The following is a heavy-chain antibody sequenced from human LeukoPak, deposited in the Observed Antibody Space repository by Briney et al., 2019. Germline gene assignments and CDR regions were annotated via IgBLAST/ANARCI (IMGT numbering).Heavy chain of an antibody. J-gene: IGHJ4*02. CDR1: GFTLSTYS. Sequence: GGSLRLSCAASGFTLSTYSMNWVRQAPGKGLEWVSYISSSGNTIYYADSVKGRFTISRDNAKNSLFPQMNSLRAEDTAVYYCARRRDFDYWGQGTLVAVSS. CDR2: ISSSGNTI. V-gene: IGHV3-48*04. CDR3: ARRRDFDY. D-gene: IGHD6-6*01.